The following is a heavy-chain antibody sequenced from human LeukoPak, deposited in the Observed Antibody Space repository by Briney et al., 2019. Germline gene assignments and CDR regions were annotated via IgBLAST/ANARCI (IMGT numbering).Heavy chain of an antibody. CDR2: MSSTSSYI. J-gene: IGHJ4*02. Sequence: PGGSLRLSCAASGFTFSDYSMNWVRQAPGQGLEWVSSMSSTSSYIYYADSVKGRFTISRDNAKNSLYLQMNSLRAEDVALYYCAKASGRGYDILTGYLNYWGQGTLVTVSS. V-gene: IGHV3-21*04. D-gene: IGHD3-9*01. CDR1: GFTFSDYS. CDR3: AKASGRGYDILTGYLNY.